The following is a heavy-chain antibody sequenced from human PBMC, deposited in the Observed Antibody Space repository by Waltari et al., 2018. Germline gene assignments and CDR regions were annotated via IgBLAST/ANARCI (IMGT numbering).Heavy chain of an antibody. V-gene: IGHV3-30*02. CDR3: AKWSEQWLGCDY. CDR1: GFTFSSYG. D-gene: IGHD6-19*01. Sequence: SLRLSCAASGFTFSSYGMHWVRQAPGKGLEWVAFIRYDGSNKYYADSVKGRFTISRDNSKNTLYLQMNSLRAEDTAVYYCAKWSEQWLGCDYWGQGTLVTVSS. J-gene: IGHJ4*02. CDR2: IRYDGSNK.